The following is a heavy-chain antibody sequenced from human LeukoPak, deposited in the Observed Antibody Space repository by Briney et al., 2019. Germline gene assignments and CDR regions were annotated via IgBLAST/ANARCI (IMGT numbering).Heavy chain of an antibody. Sequence: GGSLRLSCSASGFTFTGYAMSWVRQAPGRGLDWVSSISGDGAGTFYADSVKGRFSISRDSSGNTVYLQMNSLRAEDTALYYCARRSGGGTFYFDYWGQGSLVTVSS. V-gene: IGHV3-23*01. CDR1: GFTFTGYA. CDR3: ARRSGGGTFYFDY. J-gene: IGHJ4*02. D-gene: IGHD1-1*01. CDR2: ISGDGAGT.